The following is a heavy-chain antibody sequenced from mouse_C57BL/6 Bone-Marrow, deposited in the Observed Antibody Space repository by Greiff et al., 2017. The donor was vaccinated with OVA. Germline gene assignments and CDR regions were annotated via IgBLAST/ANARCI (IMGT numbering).Heavy chain of an antibody. Sequence: DVQLQASGGGLVKPGGSLKLSCAASGFTFSDYGMHWVRQAPEKGLEWVAYISSGSSTIYYADTVKGRFTISRDNAKNTLFLQMTSLRSEDTAMYYCARSDYEYCDYGGQGTALTVSS. J-gene: IGHJ2*01. V-gene: IGHV5-17*01. CDR1: GFTFSDYG. CDR3: ARSDYEYCDY. CDR2: ISSGSSTI. D-gene: IGHD2-4*01.